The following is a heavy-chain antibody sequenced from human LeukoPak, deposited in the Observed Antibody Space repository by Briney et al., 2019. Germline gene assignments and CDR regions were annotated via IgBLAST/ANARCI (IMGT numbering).Heavy chain of an antibody. CDR1: GYSFTTYW. J-gene: IGHJ4*02. Sequence: GESLKISCKGSGYSFTTYWIGWVRQMPGKGLEWMGIIYPGDFDTRYSPSFQGQVTISVDESISTAYLQWSSLKASDTAMYYCARSITTDGYAYWGQGTLVTVSS. D-gene: IGHD4-11*01. CDR2: IYPGDFDT. V-gene: IGHV5-51*01. CDR3: ARSITTDGYAY.